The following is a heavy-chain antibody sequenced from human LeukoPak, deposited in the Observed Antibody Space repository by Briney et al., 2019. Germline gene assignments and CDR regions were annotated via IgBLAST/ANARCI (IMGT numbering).Heavy chain of an antibody. CDR3: ARDLGSSWYDWFDP. D-gene: IGHD6-13*01. J-gene: IGHJ5*02. CDR1: GYTFTGYY. CDR2: INSNSGGT. V-gene: IGHV1-2*02. Sequence: ASVKVSCKASGYTFTGYYMHWVRQAPGQGLEWMGWINSNSGGTNYAQKFQGRVTMTRDTSISTAYMELSRLRSDDTAVYYCARDLGSSWYDWFDPWGQGTLVTVSS.